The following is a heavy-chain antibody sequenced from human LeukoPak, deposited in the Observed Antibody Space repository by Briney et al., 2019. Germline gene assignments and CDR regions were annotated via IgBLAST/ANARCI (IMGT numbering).Heavy chain of an antibody. CDR2: IKEDGSDK. Sequence: GGSLRLSCGASGFTFSSYWMTWVRQAPGKGLEWVANIKEDGSDKYYVDSVKGRSTISRDNAKNSLYLQMNSLRAEDTAVYYCALLAAIFKGYYYGMDVWGQGTTVTVSS. CDR3: ALLAAIFKGYYYGMDV. CDR1: GFTFSSYW. J-gene: IGHJ6*02. V-gene: IGHV3-7*03. D-gene: IGHD5-18*01.